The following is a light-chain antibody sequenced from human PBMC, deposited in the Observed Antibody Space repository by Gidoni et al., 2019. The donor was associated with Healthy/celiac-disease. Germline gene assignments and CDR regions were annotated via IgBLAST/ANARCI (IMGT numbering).Light chain of an antibody. Sequence: DIVMTQSPLSLPVTPGEPASISCRSSQSLLHSNGYNYLDWYLQKPGQSPQLLIYLGSNRASGVPDRFNGSGSGTDFTLKIGRVEAEDVGVYYCMQALQTPITFGQGTRLEIK. CDR3: MQALQTPIT. CDR2: LGS. CDR1: QSLLHSNGYNY. V-gene: IGKV2-28*01. J-gene: IGKJ5*01.